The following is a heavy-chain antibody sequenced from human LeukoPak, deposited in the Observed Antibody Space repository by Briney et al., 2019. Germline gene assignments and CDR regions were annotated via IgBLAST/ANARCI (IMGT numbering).Heavy chain of an antibody. J-gene: IGHJ4*02. CDR3: ARVTGYMIEDYFDY. V-gene: IGHV4-39*07. D-gene: IGHD3-22*01. CDR2: IYYSGST. Sequence: SETLSLTCTVSGGSISSSSYYWGWIRQPPGKGLEWIGSIYYSGSTYYNPSLKSRITISVDTSKNQFSLKLSSVTAAGTAVYYCARVTGYMIEDYFDYWGQGTLVTVSS. CDR1: GGSISSSSYY.